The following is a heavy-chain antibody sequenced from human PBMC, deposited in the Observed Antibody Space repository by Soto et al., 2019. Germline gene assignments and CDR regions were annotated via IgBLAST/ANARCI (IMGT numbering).Heavy chain of an antibody. D-gene: IGHD3-22*01. CDR3: ASAYYYDSSGYWSPYYFDY. CDR2: IYYSGST. J-gene: IGHJ4*02. CDR1: GGSISSGGYY. Sequence: SETLSLTCTASGGSISSGGYYWSWIRQHPGKGLEWIGYIYYSGSTYYNPSLKSRVTISVDTSKNQFSLKLSSVTAADTAVYYCASAYYYDSSGYWSPYYFDYWGQGTLVTVSS. V-gene: IGHV4-31*03.